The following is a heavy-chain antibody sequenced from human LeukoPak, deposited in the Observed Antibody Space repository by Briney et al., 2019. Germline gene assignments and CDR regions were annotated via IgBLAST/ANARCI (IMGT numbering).Heavy chain of an antibody. J-gene: IGHJ4*02. CDR1: GGSISSYY. V-gene: IGHV4-4*07. D-gene: IGHD4-23*01. CDR2: IYTTGST. Sequence: SETLSLTCTVSGGSISSYYWSWIRQPPGKGLEWIGRIYTTGSTNYNPSLNSRVTISVDTSKNQFSLKLSSVTAADTAVYYCARQRSGDGKAGFYYWGPGTLVTFSS. CDR3: ARQRSGDGKAGFYY.